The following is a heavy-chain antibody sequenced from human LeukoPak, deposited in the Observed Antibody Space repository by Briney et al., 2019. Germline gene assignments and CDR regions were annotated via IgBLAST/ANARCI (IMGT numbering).Heavy chain of an antibody. CDR1: GGSISSYY. V-gene: IGHV4-4*07. J-gene: IGHJ4*02. D-gene: IGHD5-18*01. CDR2: IYTSGRT. CDR3: ARDMRGRYSYGYPQYFDY. Sequence: SETLSLTCTVSGGSISSYYWSWIRQPAGKGLEWIGRIYTSGRTNYNPSLKSRVTMSVDTSKNQFSLKLSSVTAADTAVYYCARDMRGRYSYGYPQYFDYWGQGTLVTVSS.